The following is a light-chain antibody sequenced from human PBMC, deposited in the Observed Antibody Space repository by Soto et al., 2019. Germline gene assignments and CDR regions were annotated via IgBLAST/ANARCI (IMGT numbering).Light chain of an antibody. CDR1: SSDVGGYNY. CDR3: SSYTSSTRV. CDR2: EVS. V-gene: IGLV2-14*01. J-gene: IGLJ2*01. Sequence: QSVLTQPASVSGSPGQSITISCTGTSSDVGGYNYVSWYQQHPGKAPKLMIYEVSNRPSGVSNRFSGSKSGNTASLTISGFQAEDEADYYCSSYTSSTRVFGGGTKVTVL.